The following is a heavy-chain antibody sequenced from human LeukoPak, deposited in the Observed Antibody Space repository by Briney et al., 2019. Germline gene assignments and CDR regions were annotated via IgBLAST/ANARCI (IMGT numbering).Heavy chain of an antibody. Sequence: GGSLRLSCAASGFTFSSYAVSWVRQAPGEGLEWVSTISGSGGSTYYADSVKGRFTISRGISKNTLYLQMNSLRAEDTAVYYCAKLDGYNYGHFDYWGQGTLATVSS. V-gene: IGHV3-23*01. D-gene: IGHD5-24*01. CDR2: ISGSGGST. J-gene: IGHJ4*02. CDR1: GFTFSSYA. CDR3: AKLDGYNYGHFDY.